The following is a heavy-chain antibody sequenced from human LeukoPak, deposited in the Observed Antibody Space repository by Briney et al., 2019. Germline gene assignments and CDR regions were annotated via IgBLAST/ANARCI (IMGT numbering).Heavy chain of an antibody. J-gene: IGHJ4*02. CDR3: TRYNNDHFDY. CDR1: GFTFGGYG. V-gene: IGHV3-33*01. CDR2: IAYDGSRA. Sequence: GGSLRLSCAGSGFTFGGYGMHWFRQTPGKGLEGVAVIAYDGSRAFYADSVKGRFTISRDNSKNTMSVQMDDLRAEDTAVYYCTRYNNDHFDYWGQGTLVTVSS. D-gene: IGHD1-14*01.